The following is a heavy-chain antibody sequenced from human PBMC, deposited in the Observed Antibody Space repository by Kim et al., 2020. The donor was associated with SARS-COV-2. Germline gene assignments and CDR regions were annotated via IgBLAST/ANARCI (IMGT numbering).Heavy chain of an antibody. V-gene: IGHV3-15*01. CDR1: GFTFSNAW. J-gene: IGHJ4*02. D-gene: IGHD3-16*02. CDR3: TTKLRLGELSLYEGPGVY. Sequence: GGSLRLSCAASGFTFSNAWMSWVRQAPGKGLEWVGRIKSKTDGGTTDYAAPVKGRFTISRDDSKNTLYLQMNSLKTEDTAVYYCTTKLRLGELSLYEGPGVYWGQGTLVTVSS. CDR2: IKSKTDGGTT.